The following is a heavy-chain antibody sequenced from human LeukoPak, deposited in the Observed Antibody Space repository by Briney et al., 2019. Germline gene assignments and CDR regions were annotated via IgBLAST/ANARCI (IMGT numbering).Heavy chain of an antibody. Sequence: PETLSLTCTVSGGSISTYYWSWIRQPPGKGLEWIGYIYYSGTTKYNPSLKSRVSISVDTSKNQFSLKVRSVTAADTAVYYCARNADYSDYWFDPWGLGTLVTVSS. CDR3: ARNADYSDYWFDP. CDR2: IYYSGTT. V-gene: IGHV4-59*08. J-gene: IGHJ5*02. D-gene: IGHD6-13*01. CDR1: GGSISTYY.